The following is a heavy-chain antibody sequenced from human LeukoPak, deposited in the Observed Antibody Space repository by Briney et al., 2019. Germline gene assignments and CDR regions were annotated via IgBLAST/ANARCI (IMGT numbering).Heavy chain of an antibody. CDR1: GFTFSSYA. CDR3: AKGDRSGSYSYFDY. CDR2: ISTSGANT. D-gene: IGHD3-10*01. Sequence: GGSLRLSCVASGFTFSSYAMSWVRQAPGKGLEWVSCISTSGANTNYADSVQGRFTISRDKSKNTLYLQMNSLRAEDTVVFYCAKGDRSGSYSYFDYWGQGTLVTVSS. J-gene: IGHJ4*02. V-gene: IGHV3-23*01.